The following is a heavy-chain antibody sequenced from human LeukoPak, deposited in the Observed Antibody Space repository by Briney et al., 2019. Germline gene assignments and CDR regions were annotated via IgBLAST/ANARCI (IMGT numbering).Heavy chain of an antibody. CDR3: ARAFGWNYRLDYSDY. Sequence: KPSETLSLTCTVSGGSISSSSYYWGWIRQPPGKGLEWIGSISYSGSTSYNPSLKSRVTISVDTSKNQFSLKLSSVTAADTAVYYCARAFGWNYRLDYSDYWGQGTLVTVSS. CDR1: GGSISSSSYY. CDR2: ISYSGST. V-gene: IGHV4-39*07. D-gene: IGHD1-7*01. J-gene: IGHJ4*02.